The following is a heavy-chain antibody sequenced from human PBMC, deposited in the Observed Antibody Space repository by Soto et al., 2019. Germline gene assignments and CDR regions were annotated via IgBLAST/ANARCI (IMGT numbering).Heavy chain of an antibody. V-gene: IGHV1-8*01. CDR1: GYTFTSYD. Sequence: GASVKVSCKASGYTFTSYDINWVRQATGQGLERMGWMCSNSCNTCYAKKFQGRVTMTRNTSISSVYMKLSSLRSEDTAVYYCARGVAAAAYDAFDIWGQGTMVTVS. J-gene: IGHJ3*02. D-gene: IGHD6-13*01. CDR3: ARGVAAAAYDAFDI. CDR2: MCSNSCNT.